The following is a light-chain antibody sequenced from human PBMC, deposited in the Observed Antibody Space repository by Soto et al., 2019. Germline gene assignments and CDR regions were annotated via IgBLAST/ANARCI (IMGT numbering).Light chain of an antibody. Sequence: EIVMTQSPATLSVSPGERATLSCRASQTVSSNLAWYQQKPGQAPRLLIFGASTRATGIPARFSGSGSGTEFNLTIGRLENEHIAVYYCSRDARSPQKPFGQGTMV. CDR1: QTVSSN. CDR2: GAS. V-gene: IGKV3-15*01. J-gene: IGKJ1*01. CDR3: SRDARSPQKP.